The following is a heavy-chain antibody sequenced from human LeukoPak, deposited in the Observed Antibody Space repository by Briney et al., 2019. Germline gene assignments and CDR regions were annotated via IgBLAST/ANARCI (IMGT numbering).Heavy chain of an antibody. J-gene: IGHJ3*02. CDR2: ISKDGSNK. Sequence: GGSLRLSCAASGLTFSRYAMHWVRQAPGKGLELVALISKDGSNKYYADSVKGRFSISRDNSKNTLYLQMNSLRAEDTAVYYCTRDNYYDSSEKPLTAFDIWVQGTMVTVSS. CDR1: GLTFSRYA. D-gene: IGHD3-22*01. V-gene: IGHV3-30-3*01. CDR3: TRDNYYDSSEKPLTAFDI.